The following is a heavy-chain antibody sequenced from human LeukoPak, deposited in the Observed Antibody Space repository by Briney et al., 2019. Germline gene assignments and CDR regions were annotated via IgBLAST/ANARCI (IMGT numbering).Heavy chain of an antibody. D-gene: IGHD5/OR15-5a*01. CDR2: LNPSGDKT. J-gene: IGHJ5*02. V-gene: IGHV3-23*01. CDR1: GFTFRRHG. Sequence: GGSLRLSCVASGFTFRRHGMNWVRQAPGKGLEWVSGLNPSGDKTYYVDSVKGRFTISRDNSKDTVYLQMNSLGIEDTAVYFCAEASAYIQCAACGQGTLVTASS. CDR3: AEASAYIQCAA.